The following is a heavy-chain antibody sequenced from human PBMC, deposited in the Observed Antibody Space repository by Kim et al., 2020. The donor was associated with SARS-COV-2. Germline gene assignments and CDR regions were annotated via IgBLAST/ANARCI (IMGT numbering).Heavy chain of an antibody. V-gene: IGHV3-66*01. CDR3: ARDPRITIFGVVIDYYGRDV. J-gene: IGHJ6*02. Sequence: GRFSISRDNSKNTLYLQMNSLGAEDTAVYYCARDPRITIFGVVIDYYGRDVWGQGTTVTVSS. D-gene: IGHD3-3*01.